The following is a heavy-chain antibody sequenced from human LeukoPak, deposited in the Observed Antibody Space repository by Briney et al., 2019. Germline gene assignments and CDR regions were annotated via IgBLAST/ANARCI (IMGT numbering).Heavy chain of an antibody. J-gene: IGHJ6*02. CDR3: ARDFSLYSNYPTYYYYGMDV. D-gene: IGHD4-11*01. CDR2: IYSGGST. Sequence: GGSLRLSCAASGFTVSSNYMSWVRQAPGKGLEWVSVIYSGGSTYYADSVKGRFTISRDNSKNTLYLQMNSLGAEDTAVYYCARDFSLYSNYPTYYYYGMDVWGQGTTVTVSS. V-gene: IGHV3-66*01. CDR1: GFTVSSNY.